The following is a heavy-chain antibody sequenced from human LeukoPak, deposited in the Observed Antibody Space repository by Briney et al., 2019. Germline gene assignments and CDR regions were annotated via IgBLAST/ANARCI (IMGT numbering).Heavy chain of an antibody. CDR2: IHYTGNT. CDR3: ARTNGRAFDI. Sequence: PSETLSLTCSVSGGSISGYYWSWIRQPPGKGLEWIGYIHYTGNTKYNPSLKSRITISVDTSKNQVSLKLTSVTAADTAVYYCARTNGRAFDIWGQGTMVTVSS. V-gene: IGHV4-59*08. D-gene: IGHD1-26*01. J-gene: IGHJ3*02. CDR1: GGSISGYY.